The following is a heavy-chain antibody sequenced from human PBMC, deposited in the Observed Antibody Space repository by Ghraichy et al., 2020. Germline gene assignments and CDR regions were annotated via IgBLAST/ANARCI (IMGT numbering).Heavy chain of an antibody. Sequence: LSLTCAVSGGSISSGGYSWSWIRQPPGKGLEWIGYIYHSGSTYYNPSLKSRVTISVDRSKNQFSLKLSSVTAADTAVYYCARYCSSTSCYAAWFDPWGQGTLVTVSS. CDR2: IYHSGST. J-gene: IGHJ5*02. D-gene: IGHD2-2*01. CDR3: ARYCSSTSCYAAWFDP. CDR1: GGSISSGGYS. V-gene: IGHV4-30-2*01.